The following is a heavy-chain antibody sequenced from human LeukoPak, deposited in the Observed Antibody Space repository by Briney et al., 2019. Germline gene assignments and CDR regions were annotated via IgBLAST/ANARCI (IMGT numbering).Heavy chain of an antibody. Sequence: PSGTLSLACGVSGGSISNTNWWSWVRQPPGQGLEWIGEISLTGLTHYNPSLESRVTVSLDKSKNQLSLNLTSVTAADTAVYYCSRENGAFSPFGYWGQGTLVTVLS. CDR3: SRENGAFSPFGY. V-gene: IGHV4-4*02. J-gene: IGHJ4*02. CDR1: GGSISNTNW. D-gene: IGHD2-8*01. CDR2: ISLTGLT.